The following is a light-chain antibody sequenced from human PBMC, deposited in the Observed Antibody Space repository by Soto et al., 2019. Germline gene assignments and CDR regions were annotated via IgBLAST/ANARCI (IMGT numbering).Light chain of an antibody. CDR1: QSVSNNY. V-gene: IGKV3-20*01. CDR3: QQYNSWPLT. CDR2: GAS. Sequence: EMVLTQSPGTLSLSQGERVSVSCRASQSVSNNYLAWYQQKPGQAPRLLIYGASNRATGIPDRFSGSGSGTDFTLTISRLEPEDFAVYYCQQYNSWPLTFGGGTKVDIK. J-gene: IGKJ4*01.